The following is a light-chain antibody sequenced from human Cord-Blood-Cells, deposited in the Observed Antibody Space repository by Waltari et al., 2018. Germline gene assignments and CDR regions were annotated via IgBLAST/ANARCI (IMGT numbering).Light chain of an antibody. Sequence: DIQMTQSPSSLSASVGHRVTITCRASQSISSNSNWYQQKPGKAPKLLIYAASSLQRGVPSRFSGSGAGTDFTLTISSLQPEDFATYYCQQSYSTPYTFGQGTKLEIK. J-gene: IGKJ2*01. V-gene: IGKV1-39*01. CDR2: AAS. CDR3: QQSYSTPYT. CDR1: QSISSN.